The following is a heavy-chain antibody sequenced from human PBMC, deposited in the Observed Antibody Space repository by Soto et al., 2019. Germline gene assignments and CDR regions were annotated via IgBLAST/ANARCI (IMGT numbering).Heavy chain of an antibody. D-gene: IGHD3-10*01. Sequence: QVQLQESGPGLVKPSQTLSLTCTVSGGSISSGGYYWSWIRQPPGKGLEWIGYIYYSGSTYYNPSLQSRVTISVDTSKNQFSLKLSSVTAADTAVYYCARAPHYYGVRDAFDIWGQGTMVTVSS. J-gene: IGHJ3*02. V-gene: IGHV4-31*03. CDR1: GGSISSGGYY. CDR2: IYYSGST. CDR3: ARAPHYYGVRDAFDI.